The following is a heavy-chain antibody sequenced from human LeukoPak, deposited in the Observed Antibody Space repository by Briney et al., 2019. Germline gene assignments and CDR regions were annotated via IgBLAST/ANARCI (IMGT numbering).Heavy chain of an antibody. CDR1: GFDISYNY. CDR3: AKDHAVSPRIEAPRGIDY. D-gene: IGHD6-6*01. CDR2: IHTGGTT. V-gene: IGHV3-53*01. J-gene: IGHJ4*02. Sequence: PGGSLRLSCVASGFDISYNYVGWVRQAPGKGLEWVSVIHTGGTTHYADSVKGRFTISKDNSNNTVYLQMNSVRVEDTAVYYCAKDHAVSPRIEAPRGIDYWGQGTLVTVSS.